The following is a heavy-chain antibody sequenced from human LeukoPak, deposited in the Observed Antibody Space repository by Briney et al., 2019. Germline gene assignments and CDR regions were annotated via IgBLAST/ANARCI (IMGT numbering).Heavy chain of an antibody. CDR1: GGTFSNYA. J-gene: IGHJ4*02. Sequence: PGASVKVSCKASGGTFSNYAISWVRQAPGQGLEWMGGIIPIFGTANYAQKFQGRVTITTDESTSTAYMELSSLRSEDTAVYYCARDLGDFWSGYYPYWGQGTLVTVSS. D-gene: IGHD3-3*01. CDR2: IIPIFGTA. CDR3: ARDLGDFWSGYYPY. V-gene: IGHV1-69*05.